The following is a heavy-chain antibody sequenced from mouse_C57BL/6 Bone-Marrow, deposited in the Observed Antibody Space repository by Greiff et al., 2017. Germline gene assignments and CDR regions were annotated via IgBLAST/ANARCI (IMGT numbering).Heavy chain of an antibody. CDR1: GYTFTDYY. Sequence: EVQLQQSGPELVKPGASVKISCKASGYTFTDYYMNWVQQSHGKSLEWIGDINPNNGGTSYHQKFKGKATLTVDKSSSTAYLELRSLTSEDSAVYYCERDWDGRDYLDYWGQGTTLTVSS. J-gene: IGHJ2*01. CDR3: ERDWDGRDYLDY. D-gene: IGHD4-1*01. V-gene: IGHV1-26*01. CDR2: INPNNGGT.